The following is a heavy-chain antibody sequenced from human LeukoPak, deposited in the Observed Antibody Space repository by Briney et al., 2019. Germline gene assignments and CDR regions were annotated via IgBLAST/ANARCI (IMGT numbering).Heavy chain of an antibody. CDR2: MNPNSGDT. CDR1: GYTFTGYY. CDR3: ARDGKKNYYDRSVDY. J-gene: IGHJ4*02. Sequence: ASVKVSCKASGYTFTGYYMHWVRQAPGQGLEWMGWMNPNSGDTNHAQKFQGRVTMTRDTSISTGYMELSRLRSDDTAVYYCARDGKKNYYDRSVDYWGQGNLVTVSS. D-gene: IGHD3-22*01. V-gene: IGHV1-2*02.